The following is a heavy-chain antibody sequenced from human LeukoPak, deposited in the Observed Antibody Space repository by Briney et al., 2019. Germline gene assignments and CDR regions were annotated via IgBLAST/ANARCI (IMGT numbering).Heavy chain of an antibody. J-gene: IGHJ4*02. CDR3: AKVGVTGWYFDY. D-gene: IGHD1-26*01. CDR1: GFTFSTYA. V-gene: IGHV3-23*01. CDR2: ISGSGGST. Sequence: PGGSLRLSCAASGFTFSTYAMSWVRQAPGEGLEWVSGISGSGGSTYYADSLKGRFTISRDNSKNTLYLQVNSLRAGDTAVYYCAKVGVTGWYFDYWGQGALVTVSS.